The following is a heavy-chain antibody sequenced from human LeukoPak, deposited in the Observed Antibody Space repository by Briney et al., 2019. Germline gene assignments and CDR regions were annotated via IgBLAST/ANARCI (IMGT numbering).Heavy chain of an antibody. CDR1: GFTFSSYS. J-gene: IGHJ4*02. Sequence: GGSLRLSCAASGFTFSSYSMNWVRQAPGKGLEWVSSISTRSTYIYYADSVKGRFTISRDNARNLLSLQMNSLRAEDTAFYYCAARDSYGSGSYPIDYWGQGTLVTVSS. V-gene: IGHV3-21*01. CDR2: ISTRSTYI. CDR3: AARDSYGSGSYPIDY. D-gene: IGHD3-10*01.